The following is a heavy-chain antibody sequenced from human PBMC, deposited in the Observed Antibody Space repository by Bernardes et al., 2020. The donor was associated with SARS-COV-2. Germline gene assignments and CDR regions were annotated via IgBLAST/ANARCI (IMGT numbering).Heavy chain of an antibody. Sequence: GGSLRLSCAASEFTFGAYCMHWVRQAPGKGLLWVSLINSGGTITTYADSVKGRFTISRDNTKNILYLQMTGLTVEDTAIYYCARSSGWSPFDSWGQGTTVIVSS. CDR3: ARSSGWSPFDS. D-gene: IGHD6-19*01. CDR1: EFTFGAYC. J-gene: IGHJ4*03. V-gene: IGHV3-74*01. CDR2: INSGGTIT.